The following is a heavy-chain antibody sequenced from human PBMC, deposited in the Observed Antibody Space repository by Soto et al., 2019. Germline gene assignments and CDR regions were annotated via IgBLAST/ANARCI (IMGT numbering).Heavy chain of an antibody. V-gene: IGHV1-18*01. J-gene: IGHJ4*03. D-gene: IGHD1-26*01. Sequence: ASVKVACKTSGYMFTNHRINWVRQAPGQGLEWMGWIGTYNGNTKYAKNFQDRVTLTTDILTTTVFMEITSLKSDDTAVYYCARDVGEEYYTWLDHWGKGTQVPGSS. CDR2: IGTYNGNT. CDR1: GYMFTNHR. CDR3: ARDVGEEYYTWLDH.